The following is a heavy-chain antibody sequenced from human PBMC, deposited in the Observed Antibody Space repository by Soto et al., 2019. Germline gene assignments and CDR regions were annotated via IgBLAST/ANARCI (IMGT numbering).Heavy chain of an antibody. CDR2: ISYDGSNK. J-gene: IGHJ5*02. CDR3: AKDRLQGGQQLVRRRGFDP. D-gene: IGHD6-13*01. CDR1: GFTFSSYG. V-gene: IGHV3-30*18. Sequence: QVQLVESGGGVVQPGRSLRLSCAASGFTFSSYGMHWFRQAPGKGLEWVAVISYDGSNKYYADSVKGRFTISRDNSKNTLYLQRNSLRAEDTAVYYCAKDRLQGGQQLVRRRGFDPWGQGTMVTVSS.